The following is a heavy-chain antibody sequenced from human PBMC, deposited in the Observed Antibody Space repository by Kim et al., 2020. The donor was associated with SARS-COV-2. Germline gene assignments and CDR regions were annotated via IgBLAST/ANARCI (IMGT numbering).Heavy chain of an antibody. V-gene: IGHV3-23*01. CDR3: ASVGSYGTEGFDY. J-gene: IGHJ4*02. D-gene: IGHD5-18*01. Sequence: ADSVRGRYTISRNNSQNTLYLQMNSLRAEDTAVYYCASVGSYGTEGFDYWGQGTLVTVSS.